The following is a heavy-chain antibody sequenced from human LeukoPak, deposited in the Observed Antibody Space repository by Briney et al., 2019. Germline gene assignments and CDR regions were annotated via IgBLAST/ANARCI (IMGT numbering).Heavy chain of an antibody. V-gene: IGHV4-38-2*02. D-gene: IGHD3-16*01. Sequence: SETLSLTCTVSGYSISSGYYWGWIRQPPGKGLEWIGSIYHSGSTYYNPSLKSRVTISVDTSKNQFSLKLGSVTAADTAVYYCARGGPRASPYIDYWGQGTLVTVSS. CDR2: IYHSGST. CDR3: ARGGPRASPYIDY. J-gene: IGHJ4*02. CDR1: GYSISSGYY.